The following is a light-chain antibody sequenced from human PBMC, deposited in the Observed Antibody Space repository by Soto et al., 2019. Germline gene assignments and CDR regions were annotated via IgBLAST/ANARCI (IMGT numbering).Light chain of an antibody. J-gene: IGKJ1*01. CDR2: DAS. CDR1: QSISRW. Sequence: DIQMTQSPSSLSASVGDRVTITCRASQSISRWLAWYHEKPGKAPKVLIYDASNLESGVPSRFSGSGSGTEFTLTISRLQPDDFATYYCQQYSSYWTFGQGTKVDI. V-gene: IGKV1-5*01. CDR3: QQYSSYWT.